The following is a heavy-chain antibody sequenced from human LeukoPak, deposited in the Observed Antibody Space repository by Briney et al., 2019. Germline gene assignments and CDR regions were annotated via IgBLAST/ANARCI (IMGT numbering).Heavy chain of an antibody. V-gene: IGHV4-4*07. D-gene: IGHD2-15*01. CDR3: ARDLRCGSGGSCYSQYYFDY. CDR2: IYTSVST. CDR1: GGSISSYY. Sequence: SETLSLTCTVSGGSISSYYWSWIRQPAGKGLEWIGRIYTSVSTNYNPSLKRRVTLSVDTSKNQFSLKLSSVTAADTAVYYCARDLRCGSGGSCYSQYYFDYWGQGTLVTVSS. J-gene: IGHJ4*02.